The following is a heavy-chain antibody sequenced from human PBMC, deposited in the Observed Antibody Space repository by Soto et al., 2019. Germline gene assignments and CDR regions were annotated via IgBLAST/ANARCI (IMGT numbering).Heavy chain of an antibody. Sequence: SETLSLTCNVSGGSISSYYWSWVRQSPGKGLEWIGYFYYSGTTNYNPSLKSRVTISIDLSKNQISLKLTSVTAADTAVYYCARYGGGSFYFDSGGQGPRVTVPS. J-gene: IGHJ4*02. D-gene: IGHD3-16*01. V-gene: IGHV4-59*01. CDR3: ARYGGGSFYFDS. CDR2: FYYSGTT. CDR1: GGSISSYY.